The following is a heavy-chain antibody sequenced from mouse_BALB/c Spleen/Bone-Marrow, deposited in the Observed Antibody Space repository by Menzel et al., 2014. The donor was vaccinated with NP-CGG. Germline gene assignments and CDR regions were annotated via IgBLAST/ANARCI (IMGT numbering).Heavy chain of an antibody. J-gene: IGHJ2*01. CDR3: ARGNYGNYVDYFDY. CDR2: INSNGGST. V-gene: IGHV5-6-3*01. CDR1: GFTFSSYG. Sequence: EVKLVESGGGLVQPGGSLKLSCAASGFTFSSYGMSWVRQTPDKRLELVASINSNGGSTYYPDSVKGRFTISRDNAKKTLSLQMSSLKSEDTAVYYCARGNYGNYVDYFDYWGQGTTLTGSS. D-gene: IGHD2-1*01.